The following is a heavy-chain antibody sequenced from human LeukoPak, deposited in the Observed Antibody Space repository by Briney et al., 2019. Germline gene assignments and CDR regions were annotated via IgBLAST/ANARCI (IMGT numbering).Heavy chain of an antibody. D-gene: IGHD4-11*01. CDR3: AKLPYSTYYYFDH. CDR1: GFTFSNYA. V-gene: IGHV3-23*01. Sequence: PGGSLRLSCAASGFTFSNYAMSWVRQAPGKGLEWVSTISASGVSTYYADFLKGRFTISRDNSVNTLSLQINSLRAEDAAVYYCAKLPYSTYYYFDHWGQGTLVTVSS. CDR2: ISASGVST. J-gene: IGHJ4*02.